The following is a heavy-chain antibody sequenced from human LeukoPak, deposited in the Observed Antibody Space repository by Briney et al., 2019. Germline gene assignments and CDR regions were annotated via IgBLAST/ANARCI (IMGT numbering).Heavy chain of an antibody. D-gene: IGHD6-19*01. CDR2: ISSSSSYI. J-gene: IGHJ6*02. Sequence: GGSLRLSCAASGFTFSSYSMNWVRQAPGKGLEWVSSISSSSSYIYYADSVKGRFTISRDNAKNSLYLQMNSLRAEDTAVYYCARAYSSGWGRLRGYYGMDVWGQGTTVTVSS. CDR3: ARAYSSGWGRLRGYYGMDV. V-gene: IGHV3-21*01. CDR1: GFTFSSYS.